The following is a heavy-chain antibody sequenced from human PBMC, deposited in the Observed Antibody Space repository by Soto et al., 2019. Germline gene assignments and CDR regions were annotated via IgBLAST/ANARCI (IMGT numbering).Heavy chain of an antibody. J-gene: IGHJ6*02. CDR3: ARDRAGAQYGLDV. CDR2: ISSSSRTK. V-gene: IGHV3-48*02. Sequence: GGSLRLSCAAAGFPFSSYSMNWVRQAPGKGLEWVSYISSSSRTKYYVDSVKGRFTISRDNAKNSLYLQMNSLRDEDTAVYYCARDRAGAQYGLDVWGQGTTVTVSS. D-gene: IGHD1-26*01. CDR1: GFPFSSYS.